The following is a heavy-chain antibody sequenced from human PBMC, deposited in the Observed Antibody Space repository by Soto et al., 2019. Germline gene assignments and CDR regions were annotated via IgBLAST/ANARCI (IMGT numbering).Heavy chain of an antibody. V-gene: IGHV4-4*02. J-gene: IGHJ4*02. CDR2: IYHSGST. CDR3: ARSRYQPGYFDY. Sequence: SETLSLTCAVSSGSISSSNWWSWVRQPPGKGLEWIGEIYHSGSTNYNPSLKSRVTISVDKSKNQFSLKLSSVTAADTAVYYCARSRYQPGYFDYWGQGTLVTVSS. CDR1: SGSISSSNW. D-gene: IGHD2-2*01.